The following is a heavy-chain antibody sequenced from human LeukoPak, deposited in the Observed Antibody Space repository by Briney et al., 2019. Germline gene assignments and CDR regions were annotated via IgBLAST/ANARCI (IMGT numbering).Heavy chain of an antibody. D-gene: IGHD6-6*01. CDR2: INPSHVIT. CDR3: ARASSRTFDY. CDR1: GYIFSSNY. V-gene: IGHV1-46*01. Sequence: GASVKVSCKASGYIFSSNYIHWVRQAPGQGLEWMGMINPSHVITDYAQKFQDRVTMTRDTSTGTVYMELSSLTSEDTAVYYCARASSRTFDYWGQGTLVTVSS. J-gene: IGHJ4*02.